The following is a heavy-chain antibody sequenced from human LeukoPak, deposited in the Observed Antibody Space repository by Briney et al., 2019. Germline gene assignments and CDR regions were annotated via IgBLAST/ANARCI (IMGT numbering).Heavy chain of an antibody. D-gene: IGHD3-10*01. CDR3: AAHQKYGSGAGLFDY. J-gene: IGHJ4*02. CDR1: GFTFRSYA. V-gene: IGHV3-23*01. Sequence: GGSLRLSCAASGFTFRSYAMNWVRQAPGKGLEWVSTISGSGSTTNYADSVKGRFTISRDNSKNTLYLQMNSLRPEDTAVYYCAAHQKYGSGAGLFDYWGQGTLVTVSS. CDR2: ISGSGSTT.